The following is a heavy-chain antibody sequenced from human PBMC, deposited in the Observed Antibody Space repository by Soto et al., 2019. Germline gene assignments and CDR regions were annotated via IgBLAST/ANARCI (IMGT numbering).Heavy chain of an antibody. CDR1: GGTISSYY. Sequence: SETLSLTCTVSGGTISSYYWSWIRQPPGKGLEWIGYIYYSGSTNYNPSLKSRVTISVDTSKNQFSLKLSSVTAADTAVYYCARVTYSSGWGAGGYYYYYGMDVWGQGTTVTVSS. CDR2: IYYSGST. D-gene: IGHD6-19*01. CDR3: ARVTYSSGWGAGGYYYYYGMDV. J-gene: IGHJ6*02. V-gene: IGHV4-59*01.